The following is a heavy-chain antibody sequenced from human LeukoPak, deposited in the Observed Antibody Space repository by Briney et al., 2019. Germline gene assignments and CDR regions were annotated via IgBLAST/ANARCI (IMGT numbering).Heavy chain of an antibody. Sequence: ASVKVSCKASGYTFTGYCMHWVRQAPGQGLEWMGWINPNSGGTNYAQKLQGRVTMTTDTSTSTAYMELRSLRSDDTAVYYCARGGEAMDDSSGYYHYGAAFDIWGQGTMVTVSS. D-gene: IGHD3-22*01. J-gene: IGHJ3*02. CDR1: GYTFTGYC. V-gene: IGHV1-2*02. CDR3: ARGGEAMDDSSGYYHYGAAFDI. CDR2: INPNSGGT.